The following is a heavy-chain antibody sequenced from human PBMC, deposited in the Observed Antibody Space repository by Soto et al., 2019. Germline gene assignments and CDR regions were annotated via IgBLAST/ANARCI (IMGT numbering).Heavy chain of an antibody. CDR1: GGTFSSYA. D-gene: IGHD4-17*01. CDR2: IIPIFGTA. J-gene: IGHJ4*02. V-gene: IGHV1-69*13. CDR3: ARVQSDYGGSAYFDY. Sequence: SVKVSCKASGGTFSSYAISWVRQAPGRGLEWMGGIIPIFGTANYAQKFQGRVTITAGESTSTAYMELSSLRSEDTAVYYCARVQSDYGGSAYFDYWGQGTLVTVSS.